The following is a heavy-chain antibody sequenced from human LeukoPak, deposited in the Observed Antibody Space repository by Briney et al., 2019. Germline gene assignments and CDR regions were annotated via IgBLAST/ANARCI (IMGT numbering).Heavy chain of an antibody. V-gene: IGHV3-21*04. CDR2: ISSSSSYI. D-gene: IGHD2-15*01. CDR3: AKDPGSGPYYYYYYMDV. J-gene: IGHJ6*03. CDR1: GFTFSSYS. Sequence: GGSLRLSCAASGFTFSSYSMNWVRQAPGKGLEWVSSISSSSSYIYYADSVKGRFTISRDNSKNTLYLQMNSLRAEDTAVYYCAKDPGSGPYYYYYYMDVWGKGTTVTVSS.